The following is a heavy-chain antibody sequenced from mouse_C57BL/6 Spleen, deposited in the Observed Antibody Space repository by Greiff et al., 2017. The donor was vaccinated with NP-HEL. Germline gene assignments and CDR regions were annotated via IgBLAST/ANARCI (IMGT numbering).Heavy chain of an antibody. CDR3: TRETDYYGSSSPFDY. V-gene: IGHV1-15*01. D-gene: IGHD1-1*01. Sequence: QVQLQQSGAELVRPGASVTLSCKASGYTFTDYEMHWVKQTPVHGLEWIGAIDPETGGTAYNQKFKGKAILTADKSSSTAYMELRSLTSEDSAVYYCTRETDYYGSSSPFDYWGQGTTLTVSS. CDR2: IDPETGGT. CDR1: GYTFTDYE. J-gene: IGHJ2*01.